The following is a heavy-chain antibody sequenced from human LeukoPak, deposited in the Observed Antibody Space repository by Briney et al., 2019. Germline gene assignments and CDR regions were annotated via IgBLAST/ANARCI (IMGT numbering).Heavy chain of an antibody. V-gene: IGHV1-69*01. CDR1: GGTFSSYA. D-gene: IGHD2-15*01. CDR2: IIPIFGTA. J-gene: IGHJ5*02. CDR3: ASERLGYCSGGSCYSARWFDP. Sequence: SVKVSCKASGGTFSSYAISWVRQAPGQGLEWMGGIIPIFGTANYAQKFQGRDTITADESTSTAYMELSSLRSEDTAVYYCASERLGYCSGGSCYSARWFDPWGQGTLVTVSS.